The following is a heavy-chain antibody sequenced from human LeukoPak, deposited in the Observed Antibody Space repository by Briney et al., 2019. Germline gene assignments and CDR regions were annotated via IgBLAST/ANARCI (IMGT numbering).Heavy chain of an antibody. Sequence: PSETLSPTCTVSGGSISSYYWSWIRQPPGKGLEWIGYIYYSGSTNYNPSLKSRVTISVDTSKNQFSLKLSSVTAADTAVYYCARDRPGQGGAYDWGQGTLVTVSS. D-gene: IGHD1-14*01. V-gene: IGHV4-59*01. CDR3: ARDRPGQGGAYD. CDR1: GGSISSYY. J-gene: IGHJ4*02. CDR2: IYYSGST.